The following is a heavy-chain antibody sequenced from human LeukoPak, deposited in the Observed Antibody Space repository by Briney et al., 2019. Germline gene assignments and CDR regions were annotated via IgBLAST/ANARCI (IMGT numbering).Heavy chain of an antibody. D-gene: IGHD4-17*01. J-gene: IGHJ4*02. CDR1: GFTVSSNY. V-gene: IGHV3-23*01. CDR3: AKDSGDYRGYFDY. CDR2: ISGSGGST. Sequence: PGGSLRLSCAAPGFTVSSNYMSWVRQAPGKGLEWVSAISGSGGSTYYADSVKGRFTISRDNSKNTLYLQMNSLRAEDTAVYYCAKDSGDYRGYFDYWGQGTLVTVSS.